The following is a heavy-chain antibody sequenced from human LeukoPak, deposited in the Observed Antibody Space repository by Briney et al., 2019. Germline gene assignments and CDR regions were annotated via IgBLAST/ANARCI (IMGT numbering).Heavy chain of an antibody. J-gene: IGHJ5*02. D-gene: IGHD4-17*01. Sequence: ASVKVSCKASGYTFTSYAMHWVRQAPGQRLEWMGWINAGNGNTKYSQEFQGRVTITRDTSASTAYMELSSLRSEDTAVYYCASSGQDYGDYGTLAGWFDPWGQGTLVTVSS. CDR2: INAGNGNT. CDR3: ASSGQDYGDYGTLAGWFDP. V-gene: IGHV1-3*03. CDR1: GYTFTSYA.